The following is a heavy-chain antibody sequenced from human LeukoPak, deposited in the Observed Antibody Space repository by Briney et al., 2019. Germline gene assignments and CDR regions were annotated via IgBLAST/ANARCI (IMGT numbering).Heavy chain of an antibody. CDR3: TTDLPENSGYPFDY. V-gene: IGHV3-73*01. CDR2: IRSGANNYVT. Sequence: GGSLRLSCLASGFSFGGSALHWVRRASGKGLEWVGRIRSGANNYVTTYAGSVKGRFTISRDDSKNTAYLQMDSLKTEDSGVYYCTTDLPENSGYPFDYWGQGTLVTVSS. CDR1: GFSFGGSA. J-gene: IGHJ4*02. D-gene: IGHD3-22*01.